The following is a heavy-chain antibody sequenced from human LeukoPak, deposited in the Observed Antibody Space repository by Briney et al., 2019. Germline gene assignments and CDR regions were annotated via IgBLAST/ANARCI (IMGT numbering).Heavy chain of an antibody. CDR2: IHYSGRT. V-gene: IGHV4-59*08. CDR1: GGSISSYY. D-gene: IGHD5-24*01. CDR3: ARHQDGYGDYFDF. Sequence: SETLSLTCTVSGGSISSYYWSWIRQPPGKGLEWIGYIHYSGRTKYDPSLEGRVTISVDTSKNQFSLKVSSVTAPDTAIYYCARHQDGYGDYFDFWGQGILVTVSS. J-gene: IGHJ4*02.